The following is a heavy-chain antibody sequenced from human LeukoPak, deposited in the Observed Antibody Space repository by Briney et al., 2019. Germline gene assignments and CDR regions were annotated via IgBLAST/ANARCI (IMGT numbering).Heavy chain of an antibody. Sequence: QPGGSLRLSCAASGFTFRTYGMSWVRQAPGKGLEWVSYISGTSSIIHYADSVKGRFTISRDNAKNSLYLQMNSLRAEDTAVYYCARDLNYGNSNPYYFDYWGPGTLVTVSS. CDR2: ISGTSSII. CDR1: GFTFRTYG. J-gene: IGHJ4*02. D-gene: IGHD4-23*01. CDR3: ARDLNYGNSNPYYFDY. V-gene: IGHV3-48*03.